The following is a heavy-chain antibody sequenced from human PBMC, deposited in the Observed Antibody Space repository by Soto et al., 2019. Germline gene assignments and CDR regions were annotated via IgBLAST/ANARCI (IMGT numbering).Heavy chain of an antibody. J-gene: IGHJ6*02. CDR3: AKNGQPPYYYGLDV. D-gene: IGHD2-8*01. V-gene: IGHV1-18*01. CDR1: GYTFTRYG. CDR2: ISGYNGDT. Sequence: ASVNVSCKASGYTFTRYGISWVRQAPGQGLEWMGWISGYNGDTNYAQKFQDRVSMTIDTSTGTAYMELRSLTSDDTAIYYCAKNGQPPYYYGLDVWGQ.